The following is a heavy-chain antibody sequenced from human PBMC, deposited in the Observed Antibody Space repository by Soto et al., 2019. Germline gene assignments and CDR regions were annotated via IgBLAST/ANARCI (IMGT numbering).Heavy chain of an antibody. V-gene: IGHV3-21*01. CDR3: ARDHSDDFWSGSDY. D-gene: IGHD3-3*01. CDR1: GFTFSSYS. CDR2: ISSSSSYI. Sequence: EVQLVESGGGLVKPGGSLRLSCAASGFTFSSYSMNWVRQAPGTGLEWVSSISSSSSYIYYADSVKGRFTISRDNAKNSLYLQMNSLRAEDTAVYYCARDHSDDFWSGSDYWGQGTLVTVSS. J-gene: IGHJ4*02.